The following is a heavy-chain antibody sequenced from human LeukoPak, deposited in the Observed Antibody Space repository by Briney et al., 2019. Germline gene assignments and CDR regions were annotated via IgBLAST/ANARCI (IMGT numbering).Heavy chain of an antibody. CDR3: ARLAGYWFDS. V-gene: IGHV4-39*01. J-gene: IGHJ5*01. CDR1: GGSISSRSSY. CDR2: IYYSGST. Sequence: NPSETLSLTCTVSGGSISSRSSYWGWIRQPPGEGLEWIASIYYSGSTYHNPSLKSRVTMSVDTSKNEFSLKMSSVTAADTAVYYCARLAGYWFDSWGQGTLVTVSS.